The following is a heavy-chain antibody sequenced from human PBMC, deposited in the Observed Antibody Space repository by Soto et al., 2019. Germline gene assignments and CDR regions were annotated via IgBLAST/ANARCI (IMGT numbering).Heavy chain of an antibody. J-gene: IGHJ5*02. CDR2: IYHSGST. CDR1: GGSISSGGYS. D-gene: IGHD3-10*01. CDR3: ARITSP. V-gene: IGHV4-30-2*01. Sequence: QLQLQESGSGLVKPSQTLSLTCAVSGGSISSGGYSWSWIRPPPGKGMEWIGYIYHSGSTYYIPSLKSPVTIAVARSKNQFSLKLSSVTAADTAVYYCARITSPWGQGTLVPVSS.